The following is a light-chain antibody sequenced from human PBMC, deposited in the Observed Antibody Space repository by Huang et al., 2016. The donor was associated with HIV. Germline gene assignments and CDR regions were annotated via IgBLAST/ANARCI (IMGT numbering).Light chain of an antibody. Sequence: DIQITQSPSSLSASVGDRVTITCRASQNIRSYLNWYQQKPGKAPILLIYATSSLQSSVPSRVSGTGAETNFTLSIRSQEPADFETYYCQQTYSTPSFGEGTKLEI. CDR3: QQTYSTPS. CDR1: QNIRSY. J-gene: IGKJ2*01. CDR2: ATS. V-gene: IGKV1-39*01.